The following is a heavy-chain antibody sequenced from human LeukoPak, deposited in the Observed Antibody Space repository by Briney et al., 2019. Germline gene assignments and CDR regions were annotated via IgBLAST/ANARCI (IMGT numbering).Heavy chain of an antibody. CDR1: GGSISSYY. D-gene: IGHD3-22*01. V-gene: IGHV4-59*01. Sequence: SETLSLTCTVSGGSISSYYWSWIRQPPGKGLEWIGYIYYSGSTNYNPSLKSRVTISVDTSKNQFSLKLSSETAADTAVYYCARGRADYYDSSGYPDYYYYGMDVWGQGTTVTVSS. CDR2: IYYSGST. J-gene: IGHJ6*02. CDR3: ARGRADYYDSSGYPDYYYYGMDV.